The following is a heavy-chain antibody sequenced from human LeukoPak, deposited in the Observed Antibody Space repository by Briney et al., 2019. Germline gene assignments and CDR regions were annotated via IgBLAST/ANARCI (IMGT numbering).Heavy chain of an antibody. J-gene: IGHJ4*02. D-gene: IGHD5-12*01. Sequence: PGGSLRLSCAASGFTFSGYWMNWVRQAPLKGLEWVSVIFGSGDTTYYADSVKGRFTISRDKSKNTLYLQMHSLRAEDTAVYYCAKDQKPDSGYDIDHWGQGTLVTVSS. CDR2: IFGSGDTT. V-gene: IGHV3-23*01. CDR3: AKDQKPDSGYDIDH. CDR1: GFTFSGYW.